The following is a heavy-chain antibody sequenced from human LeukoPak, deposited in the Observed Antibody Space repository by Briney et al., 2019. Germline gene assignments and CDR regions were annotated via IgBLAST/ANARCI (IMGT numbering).Heavy chain of an antibody. CDR1: GYTFTSYG. CDR2: ISAYNGNT. V-gene: IGHV1-18*01. CDR3: ARDTFGRLVPPPYYFDY. J-gene: IGHJ4*02. Sequence: ASVKVSCKASGYTFTSYGISWVRQAPGQGLEWMGWISAYNGNTNYAQKLQGRVTMTTDTSTSTAYMELRSLRSDDTAVYYCARDTFGRLVPPPYYFDYWGQGTLVTVSS. D-gene: IGHD6-19*01.